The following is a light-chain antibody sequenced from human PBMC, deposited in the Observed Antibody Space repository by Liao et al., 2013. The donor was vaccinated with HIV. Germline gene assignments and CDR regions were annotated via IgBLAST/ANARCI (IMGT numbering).Light chain of an antibody. J-gene: IGLJ1*01. V-gene: IGLV3-21*01. Sequence: SYVLTQPPSVSVAPGKTAKISCGGNNIGGKSVHWYQQKPGQAPVVVIYYDSDRPSGIPERFSGSNSGNMATLTISRVEAGDEADYYCQVWDSSSDHYVFGTGTKVTVL. CDR3: QVWDSSSDHYV. CDR2: YDS. CDR1: NIGGKS.